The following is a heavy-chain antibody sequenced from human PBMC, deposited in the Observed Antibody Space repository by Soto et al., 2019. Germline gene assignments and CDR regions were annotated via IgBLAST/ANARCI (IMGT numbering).Heavy chain of an antibody. J-gene: IGHJ4*02. D-gene: IGHD3-3*01. CDR1: GGSLSKYY. Sequence: QVQLQESGPGLVKPSETLSLTCSVSGGSLSKYYWSWIRQPAGKGLEWIGRISTSGHVVSKVSLRSRLTMSVDMSNKHFSLKLTSVTAADTAVYYCARDNNDFWSLYPLAFDYWGQGALVTVSS. CDR3: ARDNNDFWSLYPLAFDY. V-gene: IGHV4-4*07. CDR2: ISTSGHV.